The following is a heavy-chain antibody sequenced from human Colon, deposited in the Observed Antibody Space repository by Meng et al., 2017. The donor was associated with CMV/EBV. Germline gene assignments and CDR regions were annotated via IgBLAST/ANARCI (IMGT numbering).Heavy chain of an antibody. CDR2: LNNDGTYM. CDR3: ARPRDGYSPFDL. CDR1: GFSASTNY. V-gene: IGHV3-74*03. Sequence: GGSLRLSCVVSGFSASTNYMSWVRQGPGKGLVWVARLNNDGTYMTYADSVRGRFTISRDNAQNTVYLQMNSLTAADTAVYYCARPRDGYSPFDLWGQGTPVTVSS. D-gene: IGHD5-24*01. J-gene: IGHJ4*02.